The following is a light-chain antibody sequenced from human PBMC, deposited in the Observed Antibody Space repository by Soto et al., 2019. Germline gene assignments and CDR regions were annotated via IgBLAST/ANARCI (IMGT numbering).Light chain of an antibody. J-gene: IGLJ1*01. Sequence: QSALTQPASVSGSPGQSITISCTAITSDFGGYNYVSWYQHHPGKAPKLMIFEVSNRPSGVSNRFSGSKSGNTAPLTISGLQAEDETDYYCFSYTSSGTYVFGTGTKVTVL. V-gene: IGLV2-14*01. CDR2: EVS. CDR3: FSYTSSGTYV. CDR1: TSDFGGYNY.